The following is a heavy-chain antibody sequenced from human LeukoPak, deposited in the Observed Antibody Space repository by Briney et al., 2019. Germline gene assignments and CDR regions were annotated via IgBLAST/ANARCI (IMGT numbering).Heavy chain of an antibody. D-gene: IGHD6-13*01. CDR3: ARDPYSSSWKNWFDP. CDR2: MYYKGST. J-gene: IGHJ5*02. V-gene: IGHV4-39*07. Sequence: PSGTLSLSCSVSGDSIVNSDFWGWIRQPPGKGLEWIGSMYYKGSTYYNLSLKSRVTISVDTSKNHFSLKLNSVTAADTAVYYCARDPYSSSWKNWFDPWGQGILVTVSS. CDR1: GDSIVNSDF.